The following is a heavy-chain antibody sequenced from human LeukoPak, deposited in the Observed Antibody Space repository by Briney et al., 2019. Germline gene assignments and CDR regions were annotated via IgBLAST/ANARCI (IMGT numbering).Heavy chain of an antibody. D-gene: IGHD3-22*01. CDR3: AKDSRGWHRPVDC. Sequence: GGSLRLSCAVSGFTFSDYYISWIRQAPGKGLEWVSGIDGGGGSTFYADAVKGRFTISRDNSKNTLYLQMTSLRAEDTAVYYCAKDSRGWHRPVDCWGQGTLVTVSS. J-gene: IGHJ4*02. CDR2: IDGGGGST. CDR1: GFTFSDYY. V-gene: IGHV3-23*01.